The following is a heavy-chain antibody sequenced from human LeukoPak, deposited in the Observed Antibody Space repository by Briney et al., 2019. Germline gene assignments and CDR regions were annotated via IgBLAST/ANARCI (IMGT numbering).Heavy chain of an antibody. CDR2: ISSSGSTI. V-gene: IGHV3-48*03. J-gene: IGHJ6*04. CDR1: GFTFSTYV. D-gene: IGHD3-22*01. Sequence: GGSLRLSCAASGFTFSTYVMNWVRQAPGKGLEWVSYISSSGSTIYYADSVKGRFTISRDNAKNSLYLQMNSLRAEDTDVYYSADVGITMIAGVWGKGTTVTISS. CDR3: ADVGITMIAGV.